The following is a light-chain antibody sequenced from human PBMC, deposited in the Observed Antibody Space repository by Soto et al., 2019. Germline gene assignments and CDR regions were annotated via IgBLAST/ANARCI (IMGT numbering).Light chain of an antibody. J-gene: IGLJ2*01. CDR3: GAHTSSNTWI. V-gene: IGLV2-14*01. Sequence: QSALTQPASVSGSPGQSITISCTGTTNDVGDYNYVSWYQQHPGGAPTLMIYDVTDRPSGVSNRFSGSKSGNTASLTISGLQAGDEADYYCGAHTSSNTWIFGGGTKLTV. CDR2: DVT. CDR1: TNDVGDYNY.